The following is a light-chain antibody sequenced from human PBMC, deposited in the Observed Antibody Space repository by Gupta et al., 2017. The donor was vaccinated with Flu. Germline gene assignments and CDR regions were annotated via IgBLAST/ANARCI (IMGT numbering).Light chain of an antibody. CDR2: EVS. J-gene: IGLJ2*01. V-gene: IGLV2-14*01. Sequence: QSALTQPASVSGSPGQSITISCTGTSSDVGGYNYVSWYPQHPGKAPKLMIYEVSNRLSGVSNRFSGSKSGNTAALTISGLQAEDEADYYCTSYTSSSTLVVFGGGTKLTVL. CDR3: TSYTSSSTLVV. CDR1: SSDVGGYNY.